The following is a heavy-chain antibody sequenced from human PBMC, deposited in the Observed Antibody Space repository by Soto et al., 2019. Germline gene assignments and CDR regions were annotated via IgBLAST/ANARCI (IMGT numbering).Heavy chain of an antibody. CDR1: GFTFRTYT. J-gene: IGHJ6*02. Sequence: GSLRLSCLSSGFTFRTYTMNWVRQAPGKGLEWVSGIRGFSPYTFYAESVKGRFTISRDNAKNSLYLQMNRLRAEDTAVYYCARDRGYDAHDYYYNAMDVWGQGAKVTVSS. D-gene: IGHD2-15*01. V-gene: IGHV3-21*01. CDR3: ARDRGYDAHDYYYNAMDV. CDR2: IRGFSPYT.